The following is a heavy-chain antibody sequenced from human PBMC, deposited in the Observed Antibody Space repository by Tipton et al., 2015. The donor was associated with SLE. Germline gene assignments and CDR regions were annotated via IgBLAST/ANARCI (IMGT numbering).Heavy chain of an antibody. CDR1: GYTFTSYG. V-gene: IGHV1-18*01. Sequence: QLVQSGPEVKKPGASVKVSCKASGYTFTSYGISWVRQAPGQGLEWMGWISAYNGNTNNAQKLQGRVTMTTDTSTSYMELRSLRSDDTAVYYCARVRTVELLSYGMDVWGQGTTVTVSS. CDR2: ISAYNGNT. D-gene: IGHD1-7*01. CDR3: ARVRTVELLSYGMDV. J-gene: IGHJ6*02.